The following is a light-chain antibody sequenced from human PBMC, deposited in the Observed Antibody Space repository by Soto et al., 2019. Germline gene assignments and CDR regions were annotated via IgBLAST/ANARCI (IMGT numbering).Light chain of an antibody. V-gene: IGKV3-20*01. CDR3: QQYGSSPWT. J-gene: IGKJ1*01. Sequence: VFTHSPGTLSLSPGDRATLFCRASQSVSSGYLAWYQQKPGQAPRLLIYGASSRATGIPDRFSGSGSGTDFTLTIIRLEPEDFAVYYCQQYGSSPWTFGQGTKVDIK. CDR2: GAS. CDR1: QSVSSGY.